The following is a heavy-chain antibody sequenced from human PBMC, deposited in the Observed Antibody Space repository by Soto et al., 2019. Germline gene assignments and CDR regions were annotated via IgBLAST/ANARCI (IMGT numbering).Heavy chain of an antibody. CDR3: ARGVTSLAYALDV. Sequence: QVLVVQSGAEVKKPGASVKVSCEASGFTLTAYYMHWVRQAPGQGLEWLGWINPNNGGTNYAEKFQGRVTMSRDTSVTTIYMALSSLRFDDTAVYYCARGVTSLAYALDVWGQGTPVTVSS. J-gene: IGHJ6*02. V-gene: IGHV1-2*02. CDR2: INPNNGGT. D-gene: IGHD2-21*01. CDR1: GFTLTAYY.